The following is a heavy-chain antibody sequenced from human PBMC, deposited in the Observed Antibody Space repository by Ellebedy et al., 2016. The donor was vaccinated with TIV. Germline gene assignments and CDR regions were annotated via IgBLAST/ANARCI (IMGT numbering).Heavy chain of an antibody. V-gene: IGHV4-4*02. CDR1: GGSISRLYW. J-gene: IGHJ4*02. D-gene: IGHD3-3*01. Sequence: MPSETLSLTCAVSGGSISRLYWWSWVRQPPGKGLYFLWEIHHTGGTNYNPSLKSRVTISVDTSKNQFSLELSSVTAAYTAVYYCTRNGYYGLDYWGQGNLVNVSS. CDR2: IHHTGGT. CDR3: TRNGYYGLDY.